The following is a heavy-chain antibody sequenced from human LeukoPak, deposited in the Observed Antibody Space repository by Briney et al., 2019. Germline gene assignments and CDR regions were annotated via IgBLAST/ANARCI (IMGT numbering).Heavy chain of an antibody. Sequence: ASVKVSCKASGYTFTAYYIHWVRQAPGQGLEWMGWINPNSGDTSYIQKFQGRVTMARDTSISTAYMELSTLRSDDTAVYFCARGSHRGYCTTSDCYTVDYWGQGTLVSVSS. CDR3: ARGSHRGYCTTSDCYTVDY. CDR2: INPNSGDT. V-gene: IGHV1-2*02. D-gene: IGHD2-8*01. CDR1: GYTFTAYY. J-gene: IGHJ4*02.